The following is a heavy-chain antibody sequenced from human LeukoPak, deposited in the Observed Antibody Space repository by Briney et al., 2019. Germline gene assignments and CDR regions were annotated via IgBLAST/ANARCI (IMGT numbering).Heavy chain of an antibody. CDR3: ATGAVPWYFGD. CDR1: GFSFSTYV. V-gene: IGHV3-23*01. Sequence: PGGSLRLSCAASGFSFSTYVMTWVRQAPGKGLEWVSTISGSGGSTYYADSVKGRFTISRDNSKNTLCLQMNSLRAEDTAVYYCATGAVPWYFGDWGQGTLVTVSS. D-gene: IGHD6-19*01. CDR2: ISGSGGST. J-gene: IGHJ4*02.